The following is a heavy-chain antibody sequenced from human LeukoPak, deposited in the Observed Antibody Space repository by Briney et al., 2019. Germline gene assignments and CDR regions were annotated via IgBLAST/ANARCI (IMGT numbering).Heavy chain of an antibody. CDR3: ATGYDILTGSRYGMDV. D-gene: IGHD3-9*01. CDR2: FDPEDGET. Sequence: ASVKVSCKVSGYTLTELSMHWVRQAPGKGLEWMGGFDPEDGETIYAQKFQGRVTMTEDTSTDTAYMELSGLRSEDTAVYYCATGYDILTGSRYGMDVWGKGTTVTVSS. J-gene: IGHJ6*04. V-gene: IGHV1-24*01. CDR1: GYTLTELS.